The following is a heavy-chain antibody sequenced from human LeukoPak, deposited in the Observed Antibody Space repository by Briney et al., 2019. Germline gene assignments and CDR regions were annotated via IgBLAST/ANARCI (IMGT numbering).Heavy chain of an antibody. J-gene: IGHJ4*02. CDR2: ISSSNSYI. CDR3: AREPVVPAAKLDY. D-gene: IGHD2-2*01. CDR1: GFTFSSYS. Sequence: GGSLSLSCAASGFTFSSYSMNWVRQAPGKGLEWVSSISSSNSYIYYADSVKGRFTISRDNPKNSLYLQMNSLRAEDTAVYYCAREPVVPAAKLDYWGQGTLVTVSS. V-gene: IGHV3-21*01.